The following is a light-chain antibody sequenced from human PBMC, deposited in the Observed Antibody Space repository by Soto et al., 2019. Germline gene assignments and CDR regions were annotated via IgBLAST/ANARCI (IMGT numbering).Light chain of an antibody. CDR2: DVS. CDR1: SSDVGGYNY. V-gene: IGLV2-14*01. J-gene: IGLJ1*01. Sequence: QSVLTQPASVSGSPGQSITFSCTGTSSDVGGYNYVSWYQEHPGKAPKLMIYDVSNRPSGVSNRFSGSKSGNTASLTISGLQAEDEADYYCRSYTTDRTYVFGTGTKGTVL. CDR3: RSYTTDRTYV.